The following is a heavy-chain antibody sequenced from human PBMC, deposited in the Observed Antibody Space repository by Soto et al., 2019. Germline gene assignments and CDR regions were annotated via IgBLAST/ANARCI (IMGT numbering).Heavy chain of an antibody. D-gene: IGHD5-12*01. CDR3: ARDLLDIVATISLFGMDV. V-gene: IGHV1-18*04. J-gene: IGHJ6*02. Sequence: GASVKVSCKASGYTFTSYGISWVRQAPGQGLEWMGWISAYNGNTNYAQKLQGRVTMTTDTSTSTAYMELRSLRPDDTAVYYCARDLLDIVATISLFGMDVWGQGTTVTVYS. CDR1: GYTFTSYG. CDR2: ISAYNGNT.